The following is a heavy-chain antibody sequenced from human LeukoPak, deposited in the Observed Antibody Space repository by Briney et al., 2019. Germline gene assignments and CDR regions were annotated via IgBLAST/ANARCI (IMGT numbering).Heavy chain of an antibody. CDR2: VYSENT. D-gene: IGHD1-26*01. CDR1: GDSISSSSFF. V-gene: IGHV4-39*07. J-gene: IGHJ6*03. CDR3: ARGLEVRARVGYHYYMDV. Sequence: SETLSLTCTVSGDSISSSSFFWGWIRQPPGKGLEWIGAVYSENTYYNPSLKSRVSISVDTSKNQFSLTMSSVTAADTAVYFCARGLEVRARVGYHYYMDVWGKGTTVIVSS.